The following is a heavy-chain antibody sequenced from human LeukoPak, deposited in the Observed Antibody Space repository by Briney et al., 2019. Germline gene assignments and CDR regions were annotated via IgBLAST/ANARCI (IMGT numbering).Heavy chain of an antibody. CDR1: GYSISSAYY. CDR3: ARVSATNSVFDY. Sequence: SETLSLTCTVSGYSISSAYYWGWIRQPPGKGLEWIGSIYHSGSTYYNPSLKSRVTISVDTSKNQFSLKLSSVTAADTAVYYCARVSATNSVFDYWGQGTLVTVSS. V-gene: IGHV4-38-2*02. CDR2: IYHSGST. J-gene: IGHJ4*02. D-gene: IGHD2-8*01.